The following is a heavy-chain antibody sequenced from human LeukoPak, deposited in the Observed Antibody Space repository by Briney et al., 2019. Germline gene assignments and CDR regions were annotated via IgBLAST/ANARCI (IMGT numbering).Heavy chain of an antibody. Sequence: ASVKVSCKASGYTFTSYDINWVRPATGQGLEWMGWMNPNSGNTGYAQKFQGRVTMTRNTSISTAYMELSSLRSEDTAVYYCARTLRYCSGGSCYLLDYWGQGTLVTVSS. D-gene: IGHD2-15*01. CDR3: ARTLRYCSGGSCYLLDY. CDR2: MNPNSGNT. V-gene: IGHV1-8*01. J-gene: IGHJ4*02. CDR1: GYTFTSYD.